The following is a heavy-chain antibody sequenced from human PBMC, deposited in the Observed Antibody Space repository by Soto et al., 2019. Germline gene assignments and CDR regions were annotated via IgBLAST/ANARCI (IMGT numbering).Heavy chain of an antibody. D-gene: IGHD4-17*01. CDR1: GGSFSGYY. CDR3: ARGPAVTTFYYYMDV. CDR2: IYYSGST. V-gene: IGHV4-59*08. Sequence: PSETLSLTCAVYGGSFSGYYWSWVRQPPGKGLEWIGHIYYSGSTNYNPSLKSRVTISVDTSKKQFPLKLSSVTAAGTAVYYCARGPAVTTFYYYMDVWGKGTTVTVSS. J-gene: IGHJ6*03.